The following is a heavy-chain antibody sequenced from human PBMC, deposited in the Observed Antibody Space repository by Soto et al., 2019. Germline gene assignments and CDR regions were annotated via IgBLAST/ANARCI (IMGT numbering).Heavy chain of an antibody. Sequence: QVQLVQSGAEVKKPGASVKVSCKASGYTFTSYGISWVRQAPGQGLEWMGWISAYNGNTNYAQKLQGRVTMTTDTSXSXXYMELRSLRSDDTAVYYCARDRRDCISTSCYPADYWGQGTLVTVSS. J-gene: IGHJ4*02. CDR1: GYTFTSYG. V-gene: IGHV1-18*01. CDR2: ISAYNGNT. CDR3: ARDRRDCISTSCYPADY. D-gene: IGHD2-2*01.